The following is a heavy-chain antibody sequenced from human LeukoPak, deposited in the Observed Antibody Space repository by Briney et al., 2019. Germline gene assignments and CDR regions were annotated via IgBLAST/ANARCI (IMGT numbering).Heavy chain of an antibody. CDR3: ASIAVARPGDPYYYYYMDV. CDR2: IYTSGST. D-gene: IGHD6-19*01. CDR1: GGSISSYY. V-gene: IGHV4-4*09. Sequence: SETLSLTCTVSGGSISSYYWSWIRQPPGKGLEWIGYIYTSGSTNYNPSLKSRVTISVDTPKNQFSLKLSSVTAADTAVYYCASIAVARPGDPYYYYYMDVWGKGTTVTVSS. J-gene: IGHJ6*03.